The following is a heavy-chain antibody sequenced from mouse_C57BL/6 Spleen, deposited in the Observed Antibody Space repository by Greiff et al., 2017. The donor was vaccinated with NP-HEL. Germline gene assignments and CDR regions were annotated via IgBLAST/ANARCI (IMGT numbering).Heavy chain of an antibody. Sequence: VQLQQSGAELVRPGASVTLSCTASGFNITDYYMHWVKQRPEQGLEWIGRIDPEDGDTDYAPKFQGKATMTADTSSNTAYLQLSSLTSEDTAVYYCTEGATYRYFAVWGTGTTVTVSS. CDR1: GFNITDYY. V-gene: IGHV14-1*01. D-gene: IGHD1-1*01. J-gene: IGHJ1*03. CDR2: IDPEDGDT. CDR3: TEGATYRYFAV.